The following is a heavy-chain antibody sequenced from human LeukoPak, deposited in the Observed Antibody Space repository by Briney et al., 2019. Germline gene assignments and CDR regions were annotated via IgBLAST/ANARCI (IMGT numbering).Heavy chain of an antibody. CDR3: AREGNIAARPEAFDI. D-gene: IGHD6-6*01. CDR1: GGSISSYY. J-gene: IGHJ3*02. V-gene: IGHV4-4*07. CDR2: IYTSGST. Sequence: SETLSLTCTVSGGSISSYYWSWIRQPAGKGLEWIGRIYTSGSTNYNPSLKSRVTMSVDTSKNQFSLKLSSVTAADTAVYYCAREGNIAARPEAFDIWGQGTMVTVSS.